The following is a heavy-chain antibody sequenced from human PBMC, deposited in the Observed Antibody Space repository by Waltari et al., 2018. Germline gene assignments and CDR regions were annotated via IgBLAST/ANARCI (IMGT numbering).Heavy chain of an antibody. CDR3: AKELERKPYYYYGWDV. D-gene: IGHD1-1*01. CDR1: GFTFSDFA. V-gene: IGHV3-23*01. CDR2: ISNSDDTT. Sequence: EMHLLESGGSLAQPGESMRLSCAASGFTFSDFAMPWVREAPGKGLEWVSTISNSDDTTYYAESVKGRFTISRDNSKSTLFLQMNSLRADDTAIYYCAKELERKPYYYYGWDVWGQGTTVTVSS. J-gene: IGHJ6*02.